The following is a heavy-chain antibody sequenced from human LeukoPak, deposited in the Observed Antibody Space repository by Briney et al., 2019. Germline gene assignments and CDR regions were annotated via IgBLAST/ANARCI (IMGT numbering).Heavy chain of an antibody. Sequence: SVKVSCKASGFTFTSSAVQWVRQARGQRLEWTGWIVVGSGNTNYAQKFQERVTITRDMSTSTAYMELSSLRSEDTAVYYCAAESVVVNKHYPFFDYWGQGTLVTVSS. V-gene: IGHV1-58*01. CDR2: IVVGSGNT. J-gene: IGHJ4*02. CDR3: AAESVVVNKHYPFFDY. CDR1: GFTFTSSA. D-gene: IGHD3-22*01.